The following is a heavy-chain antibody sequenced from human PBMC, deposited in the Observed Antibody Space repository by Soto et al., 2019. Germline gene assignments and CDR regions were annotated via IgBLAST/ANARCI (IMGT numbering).Heavy chain of an antibody. V-gene: IGHV3-30*18. Sequence: PGGSLRLSCAASRFTFSSYGMHWVRQAPGKGLEWVAVISPDGSNKDYADSVKGRFTISRDNSKNTLYLQMNSLRVEDTAVYYCAKPRSRLQWPPFDPSGHATLVTVSS. D-gene: IGHD6-19*01. CDR1: RFTFSSYG. CDR2: ISPDGSNK. CDR3: AKPRSRLQWPPFDP. J-gene: IGHJ5*02.